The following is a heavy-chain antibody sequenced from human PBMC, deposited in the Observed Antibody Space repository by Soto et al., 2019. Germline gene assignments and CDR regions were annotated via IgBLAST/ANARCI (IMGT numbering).Heavy chain of an antibody. CDR2: IWYDGSNK. CDR3: ARFPGIYCSCCSRYSGDIEY. Sequence: QVQLVESGGGVVQSGGSLRLSCAASGFTFSTYGMHWVRQAPGNGLEWVAIIWYDGSNKFYADSVKGRFTISRDNSKNTLYLQMNSLRAEDTDVYYCARFPGIYCSCCSRYSGDIEYWGQGPLFTVSS. D-gene: IGHD2-15*01. J-gene: IGHJ4*02. CDR1: GFTFSTYG. V-gene: IGHV3-33*01.